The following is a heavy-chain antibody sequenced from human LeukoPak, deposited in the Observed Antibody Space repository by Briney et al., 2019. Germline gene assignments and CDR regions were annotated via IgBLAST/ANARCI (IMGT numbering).Heavy chain of an antibody. J-gene: IGHJ6*02. CDR1: GFTFSSYA. CDR2: ISYDGSNK. D-gene: IGHD3-10*01. Sequence: PGGSLRLSCAASGFTFSSYAMHWVRQAPGKGLEWVAVISYDGSNKYYADSVKGRFTISRDNSKNTLYLQMNSLRVEDTAVYYCARGHPWTVWFGVMDYYYYGMDVWGQGATVTVSS. V-gene: IGHV3-30-3*01. CDR3: ARGHPWTVWFGVMDYYYYGMDV.